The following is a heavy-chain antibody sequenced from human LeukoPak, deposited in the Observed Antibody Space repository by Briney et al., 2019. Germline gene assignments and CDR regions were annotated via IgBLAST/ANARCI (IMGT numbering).Heavy chain of an antibody. J-gene: IGHJ5*01. D-gene: IGHD5-18*01. Sequence: SETLSLTCTVSGGSLNSYYWSWIRQPAGTGLEWIGRIYSSGSTNFNPFLKSRVTMSLDTSKNQLSLKLTSVTAADTAVYFCARQASGYSYGYTDSWGQGTLVTVSS. V-gene: IGHV4-4*07. CDR2: IYSSGST. CDR1: GGSLNSYY. CDR3: ARQASGYSYGYTDS.